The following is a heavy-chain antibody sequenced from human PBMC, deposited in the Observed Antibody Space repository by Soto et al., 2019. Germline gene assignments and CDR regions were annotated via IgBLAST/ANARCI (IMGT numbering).Heavy chain of an antibody. D-gene: IGHD2-2*01. J-gene: IGHJ5*02. V-gene: IGHV4-59*05. CDR2: IHYSGST. CDR3: ARHVSLGYCTPTSCDLLSWFDA. CDR1: GGNISGYD. Sequence: SVTQSLTWTFSGGNISGYDWSWIRQPDGKGLEXIGRIHYSGSTYDNPSLKSRVTISVDTSKNQLSLKLKSVTAADTAVYYCARHVSLGYCTPTSCDLLSWFDAWGQGTQVTVSS.